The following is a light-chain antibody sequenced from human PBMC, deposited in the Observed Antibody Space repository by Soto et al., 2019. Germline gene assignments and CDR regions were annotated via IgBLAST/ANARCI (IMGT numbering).Light chain of an antibody. CDR3: SSYTSENTYG. CDR2: EVS. J-gene: IGLJ1*01. V-gene: IGLV2-8*01. CDR1: SSDVGGYNY. Sequence: QSALTQPPSASGSPGQSVTISCTGTSSDVGGYNYVSWYQQHPGKAPKLMIYEVSKRPSGVPDRFSGSKSGNTASLTVSGLQAEDEADYYCSSYTSENTYGFGTGTKVTVL.